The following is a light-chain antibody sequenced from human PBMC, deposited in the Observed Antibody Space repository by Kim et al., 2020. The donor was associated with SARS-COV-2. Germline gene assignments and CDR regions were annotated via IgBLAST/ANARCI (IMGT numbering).Light chain of an antibody. CDR1: KLGYKY. Sequence: VSPGQTATITCSGDKLGYKYSCWYQQRPGQSPVLVIYHDAKRPSGIPERFSASNAGNTATLTISETQAMDEADYYCQVWDSGTVVFGGGTQLTVL. V-gene: IGLV3-1*01. CDR2: HDA. CDR3: QVWDSGTVV. J-gene: IGLJ2*01.